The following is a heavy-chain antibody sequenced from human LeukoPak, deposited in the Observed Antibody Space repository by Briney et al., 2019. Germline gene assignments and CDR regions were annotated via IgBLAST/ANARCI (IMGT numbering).Heavy chain of an antibody. CDR3: AGVLEGYSSGWYEGADAFDI. D-gene: IGHD6-19*01. CDR2: IYYSGST. CDR1: GGSISSYY. Sequence: RSSETLSLTCTVSGGSISSYYWSWIRQPPGKGLEWIGYIYYSGSTNYNPSLKSRVTISVDTSKNQFSLKLSSVTAADTAVYYCAGVLEGYSSGWYEGADAFDIWGQGTMVTVSS. J-gene: IGHJ3*02. V-gene: IGHV4-59*01.